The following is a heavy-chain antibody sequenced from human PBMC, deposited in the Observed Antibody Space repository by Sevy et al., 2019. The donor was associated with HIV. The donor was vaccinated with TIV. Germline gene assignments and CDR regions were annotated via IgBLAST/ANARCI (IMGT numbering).Heavy chain of an antibody. CDR3: AGYSRITMVRGVVNWFDP. CDR2: ISGSGGST. V-gene: IGHV3-23*01. CDR1: GFTFSSYA. J-gene: IGHJ5*02. Sequence: LSLTCAASGFTFSSYAMSWVRQAPGKGLEWVSAISGSGGSTYYADSVKGRFTISRDNSKNTLYLQMNSLRAEDTAVYYCAGYSRITMVRGVVNWFDPWGQGTLVTVSS. D-gene: IGHD3-10*01.